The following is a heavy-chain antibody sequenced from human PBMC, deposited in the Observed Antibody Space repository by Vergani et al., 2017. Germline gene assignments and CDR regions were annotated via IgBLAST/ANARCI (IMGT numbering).Heavy chain of an antibody. CDR2: IYYSGST. D-gene: IGHD6-13*01. CDR1: GGSISSYY. V-gene: IGHV4-59*01. J-gene: IGHJ4*02. Sequence: QVQLQESGPGLVKPSETLSLTCTVSGGSISSYYWSWIRQPPGKGLEWIGYIYYSGSTNYNPSLKSRVTISVDTSKNQFSLKLSSVTAADTAVYYCARLSIAAAGDFDYWGQGTLVTVSS. CDR3: ARLSIAAAGDFDY.